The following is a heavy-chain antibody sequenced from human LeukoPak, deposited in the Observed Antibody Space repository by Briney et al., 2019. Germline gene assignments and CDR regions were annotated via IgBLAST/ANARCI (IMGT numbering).Heavy chain of an antibody. V-gene: IGHV3-43*01. J-gene: IGHJ4*02. CDR3: AKVGTVYFPLDF. CDR2: ISWDGGST. D-gene: IGHD2/OR15-2a*01. CDR1: GFTFDDYT. Sequence: GGSLRLSCAASGFTFDDYTMHWVRQAPGKGLEWVSLISWDGGSTYYADSVKGRFTISRDNSKNSLYLQMNSLRAGDTAVYYCAKVGTVYFPLDFRGQGTLVTVSS.